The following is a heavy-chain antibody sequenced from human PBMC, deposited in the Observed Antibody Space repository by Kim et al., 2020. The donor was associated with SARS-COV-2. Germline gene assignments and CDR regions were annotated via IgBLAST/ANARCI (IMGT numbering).Heavy chain of an antibody. Sequence: KCRFTISRDNAKNSLYLQMNSLRAEDTAVYYCARDITQYSSSWTHWYFDLWGRGTLVTVSS. V-gene: IGHV3-11*05. J-gene: IGHJ2*01. D-gene: IGHD6-13*01. CDR3: ARDITQYSSSWTHWYFDL.